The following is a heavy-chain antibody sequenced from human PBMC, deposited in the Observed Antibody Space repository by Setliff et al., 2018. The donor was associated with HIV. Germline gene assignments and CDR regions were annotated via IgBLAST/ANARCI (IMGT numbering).Heavy chain of an antibody. CDR3: ARVGVDVVRHYYYYMDV. V-gene: IGHV4-59*01. J-gene: IGHJ6*03. CDR2: IYTSVTT. D-gene: IGHD3-10*01. Sequence: SETLSLTCTVSGGSISSYYWSWIRQPPGKGLEWIGYIYTSVTTNYNPSLKSRVTISVDTSKNQFSLKLSSVTAADTAVYYCARVGVDVVRHYYYYMDVWGKGTTVTVSS. CDR1: GGSISSYY.